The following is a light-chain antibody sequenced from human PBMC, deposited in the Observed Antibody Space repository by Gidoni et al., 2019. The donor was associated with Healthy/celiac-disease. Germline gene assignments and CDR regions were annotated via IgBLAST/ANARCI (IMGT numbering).Light chain of an antibody. J-gene: IGLJ1*01. CDR2: DVS. CDR1: SSDVGGYNY. CDR3: SSYTSSSPSV. V-gene: IGLV2-14*03. Sequence: QSALTQPASVSGSPGQSITISCPGTSSDVGGYNYVTCYQQHPGKAPKLMIYDVSNRPSWVSNRFSGSKSGNTASLTISGLQAEDEADYYCSSYTSSSPSVCGTGTKVTVL.